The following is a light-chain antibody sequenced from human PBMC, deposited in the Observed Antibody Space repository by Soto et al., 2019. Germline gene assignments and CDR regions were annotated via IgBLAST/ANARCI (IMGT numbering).Light chain of an antibody. CDR1: QYVSSN. Sequence: EIIMTQSPATLSVSPGGTVTLSCVASQYVSSNLAWYQQKPGQAPRLLIYGASTRATGIPARFSGSGSGTQFTLTIGSLQSEDFAVYYCQHYNNWPVTFGPGTKVDIK. CDR3: QHYNNWPVT. CDR2: GAS. V-gene: IGKV3-15*01. J-gene: IGKJ3*01.